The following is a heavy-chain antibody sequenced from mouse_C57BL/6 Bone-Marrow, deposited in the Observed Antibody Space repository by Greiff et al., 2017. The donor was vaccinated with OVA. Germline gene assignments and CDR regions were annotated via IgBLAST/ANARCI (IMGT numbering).Heavy chain of an antibody. V-gene: IGHV1-58*01. CDR3: AREGPYYYSSRNLDY. Sequence: EVQLQESGAELVRPGCSVKMSCKTSGYTFTSYGINWVKQRPGQGLEWIGYIYIGNGYTEYNEKLKGKATLTSDTSSSTSYMQLRSLTSEDSAIYFCAREGPYYYSSRNLDYWCQGTTLTVSS. CDR2: IYIGNGYT. CDR1: GYTFTSYG. D-gene: IGHD1-1*01. J-gene: IGHJ2*01.